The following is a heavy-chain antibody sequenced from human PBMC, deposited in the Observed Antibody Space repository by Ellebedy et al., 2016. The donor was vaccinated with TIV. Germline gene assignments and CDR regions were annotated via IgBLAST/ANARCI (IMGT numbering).Heavy chain of an antibody. Sequence: AASVKVSCKASGYTFTNYGINWVRPAPGQGLEWMTWISRYTGHAIYAQTLQDRVTTTIDTPTTTAYMELRSLTADETAVYYCARDVRADPAIITFGVRLFYGMDVWGQGTTVTVSS. D-gene: IGHD3-16*01. CDR1: GYTFTNYG. V-gene: IGHV1-18*04. CDR3: ARDVRADPAIITFGVRLFYGMDV. J-gene: IGHJ6*02. CDR2: ISRYTGHA.